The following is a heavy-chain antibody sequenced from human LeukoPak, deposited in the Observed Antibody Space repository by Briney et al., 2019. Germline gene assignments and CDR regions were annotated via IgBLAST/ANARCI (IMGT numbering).Heavy chain of an antibody. J-gene: IGHJ4*02. Sequence: GGSLRLSCAASGFTFSVEYMSWIGQAPGKGGEWVSYISSSGSSIFYADSVKGRFTISRDNTKNSLYLQMNSLRAEDTAVYYCARDGAVAGRFDYWGQGTLVTVSS. V-gene: IGHV3-11*04. D-gene: IGHD6-19*01. CDR3: ARDGAVAGRFDY. CDR1: GFTFSVEY. CDR2: ISSSGSSI.